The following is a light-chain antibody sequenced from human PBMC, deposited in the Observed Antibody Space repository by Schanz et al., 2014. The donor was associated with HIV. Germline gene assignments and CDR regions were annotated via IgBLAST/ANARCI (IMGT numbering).Light chain of an antibody. V-gene: IGKV3-20*01. J-gene: IGKJ3*01. CDR2: AAS. CDR3: QQYGSSPL. Sequence: EIVLTQSPDTLSLSPGERATLSCRASQSVSSYLPWYQQKPGQAPRLLIYAASTRATGIPAKFSGSGSGTDFTLTISRLEPEDFAVYYCQQYGSSPLFGPGTKVDIK. CDR1: QSVSSY.